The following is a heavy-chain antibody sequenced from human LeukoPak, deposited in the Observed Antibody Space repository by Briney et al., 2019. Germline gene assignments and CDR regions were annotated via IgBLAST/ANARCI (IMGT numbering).Heavy chain of an antibody. J-gene: IGHJ5*02. V-gene: IGHV3-7*01. CDR1: GFTFSTYW. CDR3: ARAHRYSGSPGAP. Sequence: GGSLRLSCAASGFTFSTYWMSWVRQAPGKGLEWVANIKQDGSEKYYVDSVKGRFTISRDNAKNSLYLQMNTLRPEDTAVYYCARAHRYSGSPGAPWGQGTLVTVSS. D-gene: IGHD1-26*01. CDR2: IKQDGSEK.